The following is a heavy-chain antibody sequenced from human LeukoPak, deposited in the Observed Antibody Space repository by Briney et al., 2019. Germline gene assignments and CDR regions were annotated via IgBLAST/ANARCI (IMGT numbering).Heavy chain of an antibody. V-gene: IGHV3-23*01. CDR2: ISGSGGST. D-gene: IGHD3-9*01. CDR3: ARVPYYDILTGSPYYFDY. Sequence: GGSLRLSCAASGFTFSSYAMSWVRQAPGKGLEWVSAISGSGGSTYYADSVKGRFTISRDNSKNTLYLQMNSLRAEDTAVYYCARVPYYDILTGSPYYFDYWGQGTLVSVSS. J-gene: IGHJ4*02. CDR1: GFTFSSYA.